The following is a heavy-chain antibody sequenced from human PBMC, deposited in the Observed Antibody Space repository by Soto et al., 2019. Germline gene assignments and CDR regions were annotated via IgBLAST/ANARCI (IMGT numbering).Heavy chain of an antibody. CDR1: GGTFSSYA. J-gene: IGHJ6*02. V-gene: IGHV1-69*13. D-gene: IGHD2-15*01. CDR3: ARVEGARALYCSGGSCYSLMDV. CDR2: IIPIFGTA. Sequence: GASVKVSCKASGGTFSSYAISWVRQAPGQGLEWMGGIIPIFGTANYAQKFQGRVTITADESTSTAYMELSSLRSEDTAVYYCARVEGARALYCSGGSCYSLMDVWGQGTTVTVSS.